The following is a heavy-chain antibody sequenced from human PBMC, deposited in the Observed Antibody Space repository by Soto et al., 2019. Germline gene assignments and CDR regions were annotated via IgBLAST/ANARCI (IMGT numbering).Heavy chain of an antibody. V-gene: IGHV3-21*01. J-gene: IGHJ4*02. D-gene: IGHD3-22*01. CDR2: ISSSSDYI. CDR1: GFTFSSYS. Sequence: EVQLVESGGGLVKPGGSLRLSCAASGFTFSSYSMKWVRQAPGKGLEWVSSISSSSDYIYYAGSVKGRFTISRDNAKNSLNLQMNSLRAEDTAVYYCARDRNYYDSSGYSDYWGQGPLVTVSS. CDR3: ARDRNYYDSSGYSDY.